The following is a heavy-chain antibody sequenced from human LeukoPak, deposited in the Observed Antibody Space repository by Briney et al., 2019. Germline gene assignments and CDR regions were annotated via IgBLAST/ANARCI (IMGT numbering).Heavy chain of an antibody. CDR2: VSDDGTNT. D-gene: IGHD3-3*01. CDR1: AVTFTTDA. V-gene: IGHV3-30-3*01. CDR3: ARDYYDFWSGPNYYYYMDV. J-gene: IGHJ6*03. Sequence: GGSLRLSCAASAVTFTTDAMHWVRQAPGKGLEWVAVVSDDGTNTYYADSVKGRFTISRDNSKNTLYLQMNSLRAEDTAVYYCARDYYDFWSGPNYYYYMDVWGKGTTVTVSS.